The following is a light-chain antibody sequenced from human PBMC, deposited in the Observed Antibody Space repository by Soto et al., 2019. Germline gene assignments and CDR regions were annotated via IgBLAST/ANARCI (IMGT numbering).Light chain of an antibody. Sequence: EIGMTQSPATLSVSPGESATLSCRASQSVRSSYLAWYQQTPGQTPRLLIYAASSRATGIPDRFSGSGSGTDFSLTISRLEAEDFAVYYCQQYGSSPRTFGQGTKVDIK. V-gene: IGKV3-20*01. J-gene: IGKJ1*01. CDR3: QQYGSSPRT. CDR2: AAS. CDR1: QSVRSSY.